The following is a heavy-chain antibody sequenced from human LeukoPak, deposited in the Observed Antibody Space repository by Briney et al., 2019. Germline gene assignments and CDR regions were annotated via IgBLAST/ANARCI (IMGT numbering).Heavy chain of an antibody. CDR3: ARGGYCSSTSCRNWFDP. D-gene: IGHD2-2*01. CDR1: GGSFSGYY. J-gene: IGHJ5*02. CDR2: INHSRST. V-gene: IGHV4-34*01. Sequence: SETLSLTCAVYGGSFSGYYWSWIRQPPGKGLEWIGEINHSRSTNYNPSLKSRVTISVDTSKNQFSLKLSSVTAADTAVYYCARGGYCSSTSCRNWFDPWGQGTLVTVSS.